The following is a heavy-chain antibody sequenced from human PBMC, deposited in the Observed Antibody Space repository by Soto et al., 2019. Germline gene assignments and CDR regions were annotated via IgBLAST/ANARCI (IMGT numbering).Heavy chain of an antibody. CDR2: ISYDGSNK. Sequence: GGSLRLSCAASGFTFSSYAMHWVRQAPGKGLEWVAVISYDGSNKYYADSVKGRFTISRDNSKNTLYLQMNSLRAEDTAVYYCARDNVSVPSGWYAYWGQGTLVTVSS. CDR1: GFTFSSYA. CDR3: ARDNVSVPSGWYAY. D-gene: IGHD6-13*01. V-gene: IGHV3-30*04. J-gene: IGHJ4*02.